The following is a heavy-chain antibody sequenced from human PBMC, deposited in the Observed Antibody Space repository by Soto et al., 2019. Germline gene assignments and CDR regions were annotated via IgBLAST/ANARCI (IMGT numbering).Heavy chain of an antibody. CDR1: GFTFTSSA. CDR2: IVVGSGNT. CDR3: AANGELAAVFDI. Sequence: SVKVSCKASGFTFTSSAMQWVRQARGQRLEWIGWIVVGSGNTNYAQKFQERVTITRDMSTSTAYMELSRLRAENTAVYSCAANGELAAVFDIWGQGTMVPVSS. V-gene: IGHV1-58*02. J-gene: IGHJ3*02. D-gene: IGHD6-25*01.